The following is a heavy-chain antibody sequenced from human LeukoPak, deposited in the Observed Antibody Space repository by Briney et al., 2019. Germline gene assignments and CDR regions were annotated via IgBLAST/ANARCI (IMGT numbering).Heavy chain of an antibody. J-gene: IGHJ3*02. V-gene: IGHV3-23*01. CDR3: AKGIRVGASAFDI. Sequence: GGSLRLSCAASGLTFSSYSMTWVRQAPGKGLEWVSTFSDSGTTYYADSVKGRFTISRDNSKNTLFLQMNSLRAEDTAVYYCAKGIRVGASAFDIWGQGTMVTVSS. CDR1: GLTFSSYS. D-gene: IGHD1-26*01. CDR2: FSDSGTT.